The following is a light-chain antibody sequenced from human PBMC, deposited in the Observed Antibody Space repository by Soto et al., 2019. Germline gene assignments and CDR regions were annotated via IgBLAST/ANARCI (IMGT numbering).Light chain of an antibody. Sequence: DIQMTQSPSTLSASEGDRVTVTCRASESIGNWLAWYQQKPGKAPNLLIYEASNLENGAPSRFSVIASRTEFTLTISSLQPDDFATYYCHQYSSYSWTCHQGTKVDIK. V-gene: IGKV1-5*03. CDR3: HQYSSYSWT. CDR2: EAS. CDR1: ESIGNW. J-gene: IGKJ1*01.